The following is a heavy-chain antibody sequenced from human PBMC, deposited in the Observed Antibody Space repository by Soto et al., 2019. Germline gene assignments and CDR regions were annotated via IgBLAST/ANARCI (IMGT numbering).Heavy chain of an antibody. Sequence: TLSLTCTVSGGSISSGGYYWSWIRQHPGKGLEWIGYIYYSGSTYYNPSLKSRVTISVDTSKNQFSLKLSSVTAADTAVYYCAREGQMYGSGSYYAFDILGQGTMVTVSS. CDR1: GGSISSGGYY. V-gene: IGHV4-31*03. CDR3: AREGQMYGSGSYYAFDI. CDR2: IYYSGST. J-gene: IGHJ3*02. D-gene: IGHD3-10*01.